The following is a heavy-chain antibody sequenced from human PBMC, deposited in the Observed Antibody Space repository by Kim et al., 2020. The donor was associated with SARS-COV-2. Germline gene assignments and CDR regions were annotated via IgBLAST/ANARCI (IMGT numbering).Heavy chain of an antibody. V-gene: IGHV4-34*01. D-gene: IGHD3-10*01. CDR2: INHSGST. CDR1: GGSFSGYY. J-gene: IGHJ4*02. CDR3: ARGVLWFGELIDY. Sequence: SETLSLTCAVYGGSFSGYYWSWIRQPPGKGLEWIGEINHSGSTNYNPSLKSRVTISVDTSKNQFSLKLSSVTAADTAVYYCARGVLWFGELIDYWGQGTLVTVSS.